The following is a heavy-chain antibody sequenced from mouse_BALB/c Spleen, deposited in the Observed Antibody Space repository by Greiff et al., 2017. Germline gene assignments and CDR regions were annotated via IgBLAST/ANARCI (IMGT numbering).Heavy chain of an antibody. CDR2: ISSGGSYT. CDR1: GFTFSSYA. V-gene: IGHV5-9-4*01. CDR3: AREGAEIRKDGNYEGYFDY. Sequence: EVKVVESGGGLVKPGGSLKLSCAASGFTFSSYAMSWVRQSPEKRLEWVAEISSGGSYTYYPDTVTGRFTISRDNAKNTLYLEMSSLRSEDTAMYYCAREGAEIRKDGNYEGYFDYWGQGTTLTVSS. J-gene: IGHJ2*01. D-gene: IGHD2-1*01.